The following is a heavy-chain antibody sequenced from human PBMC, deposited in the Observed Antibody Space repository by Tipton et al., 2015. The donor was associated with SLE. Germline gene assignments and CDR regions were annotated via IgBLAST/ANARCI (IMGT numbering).Heavy chain of an antibody. CDR2: FDPEDGET. Sequence: QSGAEVKKPGASVKVSCKASGNSYGISWVRQAPGQGLEWMGGFDPEDGETIYAQKFQGRVTMTEDTSTDTAYMELSSLRSEDTAVYYCATGYNWNDEGAFDIWGQGTMVTVSS. CDR3: ATGYNWNDEGAFDI. J-gene: IGHJ3*02. CDR1: GNSYG. V-gene: IGHV1-24*01. D-gene: IGHD1-20*01.